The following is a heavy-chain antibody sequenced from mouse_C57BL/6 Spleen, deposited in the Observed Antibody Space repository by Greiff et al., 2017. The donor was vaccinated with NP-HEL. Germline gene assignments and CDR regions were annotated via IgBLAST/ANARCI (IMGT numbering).Heavy chain of an antibody. CDR3: SYYYGSSHWYFDV. J-gene: IGHJ1*03. CDR1: GFTFSDAW. V-gene: IGHV6-6*01. D-gene: IGHD1-1*01. CDR2: IRNKANNHAT. Sequence: EVQLVESGGGLVQPGGSMKLSCAASGFTFSDAWMDWVRQSPEKGLEWVAEIRNKANNHATYYAESVKGRFTISRDDSKSSVYLQMNSLRAEDTGIYYCSYYYGSSHWYFDVWGTGTTVTVSS.